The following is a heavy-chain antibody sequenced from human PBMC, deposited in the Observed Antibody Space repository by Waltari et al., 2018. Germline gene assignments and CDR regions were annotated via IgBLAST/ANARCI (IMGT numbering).Heavy chain of an antibody. V-gene: IGHV1-8*01. CDR2: MNPDRGNT. CDR3: AREFYYSDAFTGV. CDR1: GYTLTSFD. D-gene: IGHD4-17*01. J-gene: IGHJ4*02. Sequence: VQLVQSGAEVKKPGASVKVSCKASGYTLTSFDIYWVRPAAGQGLGWMGWMNPDRGNTGYAQKFQGRVTMTRDTSISTAYMELSSLRSEDTAVYYCAREFYYSDAFTGVWGQGTLVTVSS.